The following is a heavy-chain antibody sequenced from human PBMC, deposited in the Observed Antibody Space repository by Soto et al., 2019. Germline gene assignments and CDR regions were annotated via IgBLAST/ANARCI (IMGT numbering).Heavy chain of an antibody. Sequence: EVQLVESGGGLVKPGGSLRLSCAASGFSFSEAWMNWVRQAPGKGLDWVGRIKSKAAGGTTDYVAPVKGRFTISRDDSTNTLFLQMDRLKTEDTAVYYCTTDSPVAGGGPLWGQGTLVTVSS. D-gene: IGHD6-19*01. V-gene: IGHV3-15*07. CDR1: GFSFSEAW. CDR3: TTDSPVAGGGPL. CDR2: IKSKAAGGTT. J-gene: IGHJ4*02.